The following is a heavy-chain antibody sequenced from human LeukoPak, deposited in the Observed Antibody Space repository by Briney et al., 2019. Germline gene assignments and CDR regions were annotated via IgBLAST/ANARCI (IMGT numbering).Heavy chain of an antibody. CDR1: GFTFSRYG. D-gene: IGHD1-26*01. Sequence: PGGSLRLSCAASGFTFSRYGMHCVRQAPGKGLEWMAVIWYDGSNEYYADSVKGRFTIFRDNSKNTLHLQMNSLRAEDTAVYYCARPLVGDALDYWGQGTLVSVSS. CDR2: IWYDGSNE. V-gene: IGHV3-33*01. J-gene: IGHJ4*02. CDR3: ARPLVGDALDY.